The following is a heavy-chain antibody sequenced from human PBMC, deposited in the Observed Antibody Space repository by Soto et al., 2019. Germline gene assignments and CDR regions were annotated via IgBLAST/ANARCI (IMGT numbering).Heavy chain of an antibody. D-gene: IGHD4-4*01. CDR3: ARGRTYSKYYYYGMDV. J-gene: IGHJ6*02. Sequence: QVQLQESGPGLVKPSGTLSLTCAVSGGSISSSNWWSWVRQPPGKGLEWIVEIYHSGSTNYNPSLKRRVTISVDTSKTQFSLKLSSVTAADTAVYYCARGRTYSKYYYYGMDVWGQGTTVTVSS. CDR2: IYHSGST. CDR1: GGSISSSNW. V-gene: IGHV4-4*02.